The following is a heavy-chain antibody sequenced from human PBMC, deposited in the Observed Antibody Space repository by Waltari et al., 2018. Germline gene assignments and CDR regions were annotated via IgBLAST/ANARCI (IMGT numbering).Heavy chain of an antibody. V-gene: IGHV4-59*01. J-gene: IGHJ6*03. CDR3: ARVHCSGGSCYSNYYYYMDV. CDR1: GGSISSYY. Sequence: QVQLQESGPGLVKPSETLSLTCTVSGGSISSYYWSWIRQPPGKGLEWIGYIYYSGSTNYNPFLKSRVTISVDTSKNQFSLKLSSVTAADTAVYYWARVHCSGGSCYSNYYYYMDVWGKGTTVTVSS. D-gene: IGHD2-15*01. CDR2: IYYSGST.